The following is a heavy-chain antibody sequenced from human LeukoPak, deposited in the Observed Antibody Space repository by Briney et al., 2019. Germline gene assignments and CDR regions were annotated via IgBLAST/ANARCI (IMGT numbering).Heavy chain of an antibody. CDR1: GFTFSSYS. V-gene: IGHV3-21*01. CDR3: ALIGGLEPNPALYY. J-gene: IGHJ4*02. D-gene: IGHD1-1*01. Sequence: GGSLRLSCAASGFTFSSYSMNWVRQAPGKGLEWVSSISSSSSYIYYADSVKGRFTISRDNAKNSLYLQMNSLRAEDTAVYYCALIGGLEPNPALYYWGQGTLVTVSS. CDR2: ISSSSSYI.